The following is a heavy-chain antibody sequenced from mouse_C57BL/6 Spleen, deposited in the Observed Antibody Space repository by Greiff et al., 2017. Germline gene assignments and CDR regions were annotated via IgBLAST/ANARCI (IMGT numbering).Heavy chain of an antibody. CDR1: GYSITSGYY. J-gene: IGHJ1*03. D-gene: IGHD2-4*01. Sequence: EVKLMESGPGLVKPSQSLSLTCSVTGYSITSGYYWNWIRQFPGNKLEWMGYISYDGSNNYNPSLKNRISITRDTSKNQFFLKLNSVTTEDTATYYCARIRDYDWYFDVWGTGTTVTVSS. CDR3: ARIRDYDWYFDV. V-gene: IGHV3-6*01. CDR2: ISYDGSN.